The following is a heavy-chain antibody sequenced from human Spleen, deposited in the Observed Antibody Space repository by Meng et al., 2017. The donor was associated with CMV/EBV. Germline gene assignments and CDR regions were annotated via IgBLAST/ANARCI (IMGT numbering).Heavy chain of an antibody. V-gene: IGHV1-2*02. J-gene: IGHJ3*02. Sequence: ASVKVSCKASGYTFTGHYIHWVRQAPGQGLECMGWINPNSGDTYYAQKFEGRVTMTRDTSISTAYMELTSLRFDDTAVYYCAKDRVDLETFGSDAFHIWGQGTMVTVSS. CDR1: GYTFTGHY. D-gene: IGHD3-3*01. CDR3: AKDRVDLETFGSDAFHI. CDR2: INPNSGDT.